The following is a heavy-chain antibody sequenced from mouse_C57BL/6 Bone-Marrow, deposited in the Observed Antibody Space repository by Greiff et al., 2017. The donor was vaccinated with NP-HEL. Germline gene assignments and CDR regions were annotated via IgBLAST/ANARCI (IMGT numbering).Heavy chain of an antibody. CDR2: IDPENGDT. V-gene: IGHV14-4*01. CDR3: TTAITTVVAGFDY. CDR1: GFNIKDDY. D-gene: IGHD1-1*01. J-gene: IGHJ2*01. Sequence: VQLQQSGAELVRPGASVKLSCKASGFNIKDDYMHWVKQRPEQGLEWIGWIDPENGDTEYASKFQGKATITADTSSNTAYLQLSSLTSEDTAVYYCTTAITTVVAGFDYWGQGTTLTVSS.